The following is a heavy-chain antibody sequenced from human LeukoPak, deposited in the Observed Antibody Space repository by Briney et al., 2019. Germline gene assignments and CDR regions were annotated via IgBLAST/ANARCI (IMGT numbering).Heavy chain of an antibody. J-gene: IGHJ6*04. CDR2: ISSSSSYI. V-gene: IGHV3-21*01. Sequence: GGSLRLSCAASGFTFSSYSMNWVRQAPGKGLEWVSSISSSSSYIYYADSVKGRFTISRDNAKNSLYLQMNSLRAEDTAVYYCARANWYCSSISCYASYYYYGMDVWGKGTTVTVSS. D-gene: IGHD2-2*01. CDR1: GFTFSSYS. CDR3: ARANWYCSSISCYASYYYYGMDV.